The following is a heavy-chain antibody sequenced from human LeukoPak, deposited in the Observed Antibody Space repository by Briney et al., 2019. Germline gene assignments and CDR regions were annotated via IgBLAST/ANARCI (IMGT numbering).Heavy chain of an antibody. J-gene: IGHJ6*04. CDR1: GFIFRNYW. V-gene: IGHV3-7*01. Sequence: GGSLRLSCAASGFIFRNYWMSWVRQAPGKGLEWVGFIRGDGNAKDYPDSVKGRFTISRDNAEKSVSLQMDGLRAEDTAVYYCVRESDFWSGPGIGRPLDVWGNGTTVTVSS. CDR3: VRESDFWSGPGIGRPLDV. D-gene: IGHD3-3*01. CDR2: IRGDGNAK.